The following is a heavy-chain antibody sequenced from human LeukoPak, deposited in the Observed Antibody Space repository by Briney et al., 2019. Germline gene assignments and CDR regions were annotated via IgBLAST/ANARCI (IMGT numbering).Heavy chain of an antibody. CDR1: GGSFSGYY. V-gene: IGHV4-34*01. CDR3: ARGETYYYDSSGYYNVAYYFDY. CDR2: INHSGST. J-gene: IGHJ4*02. Sequence: SETLSLTCAVYGGSFSGYYWSWIRQPPGKGLEWIGEINHSGSTNYNPPLKSRVTISVDTSKNQFSLKLSSVTAADTAVYYCARGETYYYDSSGYYNVAYYFDYWGQGTLVTVSS. D-gene: IGHD3-22*01.